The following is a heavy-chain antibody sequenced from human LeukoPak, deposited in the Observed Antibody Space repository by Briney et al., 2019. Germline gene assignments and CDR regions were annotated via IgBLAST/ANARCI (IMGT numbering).Heavy chain of an antibody. Sequence: SETLSLTCTVSGGSISSYYWSWIRQPPGKGLEWIGYIYYSGSTNYNPSLKSRVTISVDTSKNQFSLKLSSVTAADTAVYYCARVASAAADADNWFDPWGQGTPVTVSS. CDR1: GGSISSYY. D-gene: IGHD6-13*01. CDR2: IYYSGST. CDR3: ARVASAAADADNWFDP. J-gene: IGHJ5*02. V-gene: IGHV4-59*01.